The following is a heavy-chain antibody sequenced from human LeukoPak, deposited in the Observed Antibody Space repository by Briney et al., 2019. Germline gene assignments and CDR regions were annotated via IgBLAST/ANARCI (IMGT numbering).Heavy chain of an antibody. CDR1: GGSISSSY. CDR3: ARHVWGTFRPDY. D-gene: IGHD3-16*02. Sequence: SETLSLTCTVSGGSISSSYWSWIRQPPGKGLEWIGYIYYTGNTYYSPSLKSRVTISVDTSKNQFSLKLRSVTAADTAVYYCARHVWGTFRPDYWGQGTLVTVSS. J-gene: IGHJ4*02. V-gene: IGHV4-59*08. CDR2: IYYTGNT.